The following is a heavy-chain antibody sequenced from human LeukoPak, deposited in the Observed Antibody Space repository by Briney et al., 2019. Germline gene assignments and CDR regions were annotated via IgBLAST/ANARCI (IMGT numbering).Heavy chain of an antibody. CDR3: TTEWLLSGGMDV. CDR1: GFTFRSYD. D-gene: IGHD2-15*01. CDR2: ISRSGSHT. Sequence: GGSLRLSCAVSGFTFRSYDMGWVRQAPGKGLEWISSISRSGSHTYYADSVKGRFTISRDNSRNTLYLQMNSLKTEDTAVYYCTTEWLLSGGMDVWGQGATVTVSS. J-gene: IGHJ6*02. V-gene: IGHV3-23*01.